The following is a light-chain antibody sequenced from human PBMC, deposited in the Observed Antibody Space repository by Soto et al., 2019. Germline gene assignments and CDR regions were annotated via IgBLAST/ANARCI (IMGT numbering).Light chain of an antibody. CDR1: QSVSSD. CDR2: DAS. CDR3: QQRSNWLPIT. V-gene: IGKV3-11*01. J-gene: IGKJ5*01. Sequence: IVGKQSTATLSVSPGERATLSCRASQSVSSDLAWYQQKPGQAPRLLIYDASNRATGIPARFSGSGSGTDFTLTISSLEPEDFAVYYCQQRSNWLPITFGQGALPEIK.